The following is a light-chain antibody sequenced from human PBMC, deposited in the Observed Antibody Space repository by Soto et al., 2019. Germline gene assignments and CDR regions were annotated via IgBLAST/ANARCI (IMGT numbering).Light chain of an antibody. V-gene: IGKV3-15*01. J-gene: IGKJ3*01. Sequence: EIVLTQSPGTLSLSPGERATHSCRASQSVSVNLAWYQQKPGQAPRLLIYGVSTRATGIPARFSGSESGTEFTLTISSLQSEDFAVYYCQQYNDWPFTFGPGTKVDIK. CDR3: QQYNDWPFT. CDR1: QSVSVN. CDR2: GVS.